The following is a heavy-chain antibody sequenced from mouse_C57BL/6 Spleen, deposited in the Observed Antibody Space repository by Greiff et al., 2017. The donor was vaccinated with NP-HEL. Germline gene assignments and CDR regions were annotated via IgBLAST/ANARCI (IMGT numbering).Heavy chain of an antibody. CDR1: GYTFTSYW. CDR2: IHPSDSDT. CDR3: AIPSGSSYDYAMDY. J-gene: IGHJ4*01. D-gene: IGHD1-1*01. Sequence: QVQLQQPGAELVKPGASVKVSCKASGYTFTSYWMHWVKQRPGQGLEWIGRIHPSDSDTNYNQKFKGKATLTVDKSSSTAYMQLSSLTSEDSAVYYCAIPSGSSYDYAMDYWGQGTSVTVSS. V-gene: IGHV1-74*01.